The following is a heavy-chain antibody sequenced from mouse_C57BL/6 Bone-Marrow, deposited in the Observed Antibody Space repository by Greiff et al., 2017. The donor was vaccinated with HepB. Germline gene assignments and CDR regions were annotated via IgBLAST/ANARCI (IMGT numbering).Heavy chain of an antibody. CDR2: INPNYGTT. V-gene: IGHV1-39*01. Sequence: VHVKQSGPELVKPGASVKISCKASGYSFTDYNMNWVKQSNGKSLEWIGVINPNYGTTSYNQKFKGKATLTVDQSSSTAYMQLNSLTSEDSAVYYCARTLSYYGSSYGRFDYWGQGTTLTVSS. J-gene: IGHJ2*01. CDR3: ARTLSYYGSSYGRFDY. D-gene: IGHD1-1*01. CDR1: GYSFTDYN.